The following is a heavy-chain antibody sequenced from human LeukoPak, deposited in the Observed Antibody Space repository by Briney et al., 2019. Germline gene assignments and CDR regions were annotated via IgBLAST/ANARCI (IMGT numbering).Heavy chain of an antibody. D-gene: IGHD3-16*02. V-gene: IGHV4-34*01. CDR2: INHSGST. CDR1: GGSFSGYY. J-gene: IGHJ4*02. Sequence: PSETLSLTCAVYGGSFSGYYWSWIRQPPGKGLEWIGEINHSGSTNYNPSLKSRVTISVDTSKNQFSLKLSSVTAADTAVYYCARHIIYDYVWGSYRYFFDYWGQGTLVTVSS. CDR3: ARHIIYDYVWGSYRYFFDY.